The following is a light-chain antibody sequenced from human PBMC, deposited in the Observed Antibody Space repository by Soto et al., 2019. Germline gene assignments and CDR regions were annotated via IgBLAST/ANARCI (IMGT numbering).Light chain of an antibody. J-gene: IGLJ3*02. Sequence: QSALTQPASVSGSLGQSITISCSGSGSDVGNYNLVSWYQQQPGKAPKLIIYEVNKAPSGVSNRFSGSTSGNTASLTISGLQADDESHYYCCSYAGSSIWVFGGGTKLTVL. CDR3: CSYAGSSIWV. CDR2: EVN. V-gene: IGLV2-23*02. CDR1: GSDVGNYNL.